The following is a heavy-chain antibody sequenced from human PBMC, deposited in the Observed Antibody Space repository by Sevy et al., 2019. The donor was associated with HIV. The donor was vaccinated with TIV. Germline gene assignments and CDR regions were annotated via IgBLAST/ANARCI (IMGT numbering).Heavy chain of an antibody. CDR1: GYTLTKLS. Sequence: ASVKVSCKVSGYTLTKLSIHWVRQAPGKGLEWMGDFDSQDGETIYPQRFQGRVTMTVDTPTDTAYMELSSLTSEDTAVYYCATVGLRYYSGSSSYQGDWFDPWGQGTLVTVSS. V-gene: IGHV1-24*01. CDR3: ATVGLRYYSGSSSYQGDWFDP. CDR2: FDSQDGET. J-gene: IGHJ5*02. D-gene: IGHD2-15*01.